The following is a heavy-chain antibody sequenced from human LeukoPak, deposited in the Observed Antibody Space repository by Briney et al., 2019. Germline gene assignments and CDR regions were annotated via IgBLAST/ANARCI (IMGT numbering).Heavy chain of an antibody. V-gene: IGHV4-34*01. J-gene: IGHJ4*02. CDR2: INHSGST. CDR3: ARVYRRYYYGSGSHHTLDY. D-gene: IGHD3-10*01. Sequence: SETLSLTCTVSGGSFSGYYWSWIRQPPGKGLEWIGEINHSGSTNYNPSLKSRVTISVDTSKNQFSLKLSSVTAADTAVYYCARVYRRYYYGSGSHHTLDYWGQGTLVTVSS. CDR1: GGSFSGYY.